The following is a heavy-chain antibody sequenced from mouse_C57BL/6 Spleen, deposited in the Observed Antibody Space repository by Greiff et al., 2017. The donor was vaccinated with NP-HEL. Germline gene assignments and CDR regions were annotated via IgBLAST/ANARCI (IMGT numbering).Heavy chain of an antibody. V-gene: IGHV5-4*01. D-gene: IGHD2-4*01. CDR3: AREKDYHYAMDY. CDR1: GFTFSSYA. CDR2: ISDGGSYT. Sequence: EVKLMESGGGLVKPGGSLKLSCAASGFTFSSYAMSWVRQTSEKRLEWVATISDGGSYTYYPDNVKGRFTISRDNAKNNLYLQMSHLKSEDTAMYYCAREKDYHYAMDYWGQGTSVTVSS. J-gene: IGHJ4*01.